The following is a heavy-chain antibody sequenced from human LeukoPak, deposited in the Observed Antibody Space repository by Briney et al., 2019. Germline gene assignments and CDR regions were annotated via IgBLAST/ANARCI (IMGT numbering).Heavy chain of an antibody. CDR2: MNPNSGNT. J-gene: IGHJ4*02. D-gene: IGHD3-9*01. Sequence: ASVKVSCKASGYTFTSYDINWVRQATGQGLEWMGWMNPNSGNTGYAQRFQGRVTMTRNTSISTAYMELSSLRSEDTAVYYRARVLTGTDNDYWGQGTLVTVSS. CDR3: ARVLTGTDNDY. CDR1: GYTFTSYD. V-gene: IGHV1-8*01.